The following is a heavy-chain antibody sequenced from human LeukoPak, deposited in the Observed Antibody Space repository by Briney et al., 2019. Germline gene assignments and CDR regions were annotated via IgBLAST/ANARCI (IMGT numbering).Heavy chain of an antibody. CDR3: ARSPYRTSWYFYGDWFDP. Sequence: PSETLSLTCTVSGASISRPPYYWGWIRQSPGQGLEWIGSVSSGGKSYYNTSFKSRVTVSEEMSKNQFSLKLKSRTAENRAPYYCARSPYRTSWYFYGDWFDPWGQGALVTVSS. J-gene: IGHJ5*02. CDR2: VSSGGKS. CDR1: GASISRPPYY. D-gene: IGHD6-13*01. V-gene: IGHV4-39*07.